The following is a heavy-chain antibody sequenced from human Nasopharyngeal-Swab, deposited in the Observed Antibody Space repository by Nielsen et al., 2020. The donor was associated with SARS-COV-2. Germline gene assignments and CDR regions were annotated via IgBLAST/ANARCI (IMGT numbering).Heavy chain of an antibody. CDR3: ARRSGQRWDYWYFDL. CDR2: INHIGST. Sequence: SQTLSLTCAVYGGSSSGYYWSWICQPPGKGLEWIGEINHIGSTNYNPSLKSLVTISVDTSKNQFSLKLSSVTAADTAVYYCARRSGQRWDYWYFDLWGRGTLVTVSS. CDR1: GGSSSGYY. D-gene: IGHD4-23*01. J-gene: IGHJ2*01. V-gene: IGHV4-34*01.